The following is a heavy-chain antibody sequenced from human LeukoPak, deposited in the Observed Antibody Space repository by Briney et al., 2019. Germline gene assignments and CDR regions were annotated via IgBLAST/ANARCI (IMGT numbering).Heavy chain of an antibody. V-gene: IGHV4-59*01. CDR2: IFYSGST. D-gene: IGHD6-13*01. J-gene: IGHJ6*03. CDR3: ARSRASSWAPFYYYYMDV. CDR1: GGSISSYY. Sequence: SETLSLTCTVSGGSISSYYWSWLRQPPGKGLEWIGYIFYSGSTNYNPSLKSRVTISVDTSKSQFSLRLSSVTAADTAVYYCARSRASSWAPFYYYYMDVWGKGTTVTISS.